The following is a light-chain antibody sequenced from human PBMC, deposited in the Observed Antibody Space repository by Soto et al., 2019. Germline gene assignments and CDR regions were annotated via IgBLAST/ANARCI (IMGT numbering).Light chain of an antibody. CDR2: GNT. J-gene: IGLJ1*01. V-gene: IGLV1-40*01. Sequence: QSVLTQPPSVSGAPGQRVTISCTGSSSNIGAGYAVHWYQQLPRTAPRLLIYGNTNRTSGVPGRFSGSKSGTSASLAITGLHAEDEADYYCQSHDSSLSGSVFGTGTKVTVL. CDR3: QSHDSSLSGSV. CDR1: SSNIGAGYA.